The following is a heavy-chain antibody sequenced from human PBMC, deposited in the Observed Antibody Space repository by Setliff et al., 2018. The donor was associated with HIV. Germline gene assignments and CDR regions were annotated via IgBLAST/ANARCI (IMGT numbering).Heavy chain of an antibody. CDR1: GDIPRHYG. CDR3: GRGVLYGLSEN. D-gene: IGHD3-10*01. V-gene: IGHV1-69*13. Sequence: GASVKVSCKASGDIPRHYGFNWVRQAPGQGLEWVGSVIPVFGEPHYAQRFQGRVTITADRSSNTAYMEIMSLRSDDTATYYCGRGVLYGLSENWGPGSLVTVSS. CDR2: VIPVFGEP. J-gene: IGHJ1*01.